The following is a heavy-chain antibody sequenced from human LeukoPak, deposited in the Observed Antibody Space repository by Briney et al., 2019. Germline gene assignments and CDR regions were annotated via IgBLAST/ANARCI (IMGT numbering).Heavy chain of an antibody. J-gene: IGHJ4*02. Sequence: SETLSLTCAVYGGSFSGYYWSWIRQPPGKGLEWIGEINHSGSTNYNPSLKSRVTISVDTSKNQFSLKLSSVTAADTAVYYCARGRYCSGGSCYPRYHYFDYWGQGTLVTVSS. D-gene: IGHD2-15*01. CDR3: ARGRYCSGGSCYPRYHYFDY. V-gene: IGHV4-34*01. CDR2: INHSGST. CDR1: GGSFSGYY.